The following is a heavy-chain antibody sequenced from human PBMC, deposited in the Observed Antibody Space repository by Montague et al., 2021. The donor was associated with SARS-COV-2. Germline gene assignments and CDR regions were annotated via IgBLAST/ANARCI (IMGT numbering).Heavy chain of an antibody. J-gene: IGHJ3*01. CDR1: GXSITNNIDY. CDR3: ARLKRYFDSSGPPSAFDF. V-gene: IGHV4-39*02. CDR2: IYYTGNT. Sequence: SETLSLTCTVSGXSITNNIDYWAWIRQPPGEGLEWIGSIYYTGNTYYNPSLKSRVTISVVTSKNHFTLKLSSVTAAETAVYYCARLKRYFDSSGPPSAFDFWGQGTKVTVSS. D-gene: IGHD3-22*01.